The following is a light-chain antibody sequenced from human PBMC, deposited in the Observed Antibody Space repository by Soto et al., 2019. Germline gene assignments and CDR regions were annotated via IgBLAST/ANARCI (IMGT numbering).Light chain of an antibody. V-gene: IGLV1-40*01. CDR3: QSHDSSLRAYA. J-gene: IGLJ1*01. CDR1: SSNIGAGYD. Sequence: QSALTQPPSVSGAPGESVAISCTGSSSNIGAGYDVHWYQQLPGTAPKLLIYGNSNRPSGVPDRFSGSKSGTSASLAITGLQAEDEAAFYCQSHDSSLRAYAFG. CDR2: GNS.